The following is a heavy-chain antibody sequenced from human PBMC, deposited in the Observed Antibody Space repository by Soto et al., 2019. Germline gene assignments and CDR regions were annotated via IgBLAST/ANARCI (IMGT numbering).Heavy chain of an antibody. CDR3: AKTSGYDYVWGSSGLDP. D-gene: IGHD3-16*01. CDR2: ISYDGSDK. CDR1: GFTFISFC. V-gene: IGHV3-30*18. J-gene: IGHJ5*02. Sequence: GGSLRLSCAASGFTFISFCLHWVRQAPNKGLQWVAVISYDGSDKYYADSVKGRFTISRDDSTNTMYLQMNSLRPEDTAVYYCAKTSGYDYVWGSSGLDPWGQGTLVTVSS.